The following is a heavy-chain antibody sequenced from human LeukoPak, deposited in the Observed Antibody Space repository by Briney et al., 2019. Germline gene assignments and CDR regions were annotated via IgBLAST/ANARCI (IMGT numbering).Heavy chain of an antibody. V-gene: IGHV3-23*01. CDR2: ISGSGGST. CDR1: GFTFSSYA. D-gene: IGHD4-17*01. Sequence: GGSLRLSCAASGFTFSSYAMSRVRQAPGKGLEWVSAISGSGGSTYYADSVKGRFTISRDNSKNTLYLQMNSLRAEDTAVYYCAKVRWSTVTTTPYYFDYWGQGTLVTVSS. J-gene: IGHJ4*02. CDR3: AKVRWSTVTTTPYYFDY.